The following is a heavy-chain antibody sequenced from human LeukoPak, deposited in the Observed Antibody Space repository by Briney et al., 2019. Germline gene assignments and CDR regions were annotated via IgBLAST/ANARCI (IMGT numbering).Heavy chain of an antibody. CDR2: ISGSSGST. D-gene: IGHD3-22*01. J-gene: IGHJ5*02. V-gene: IGHV3-23*01. CDR1: GFTFSNYA. CDR3: AKDQVVITTAGSWFDP. Sequence: GGSLRLSCAASGFTFSNYAMNWVRQAPGKGLEWVSGISGSSGSTFYADSEKGRFTISRDNSKNTVYLQMNSLRAEDTAVYYCAKDQVVITTAGSWFDPWGQGTLVTVSS.